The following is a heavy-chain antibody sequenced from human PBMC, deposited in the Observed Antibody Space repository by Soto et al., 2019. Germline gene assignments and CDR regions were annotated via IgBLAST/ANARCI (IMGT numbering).Heavy chain of an antibody. J-gene: IGHJ4*02. D-gene: IGHD2-15*01. CDR3: ARVCGYCSGGSWTFDY. Sequence: SVKVSCKASGGTFSSYAISWVRQAPGQGLEWMGGIIPIFGTANYAQKFQGRVTITADESTSTAYMELSSLRSEDTAVYYCARVCGYCSGGSWTFDYWGQGTLVTVSS. CDR1: GGTFSSYA. CDR2: IIPIFGTA. V-gene: IGHV1-69*13.